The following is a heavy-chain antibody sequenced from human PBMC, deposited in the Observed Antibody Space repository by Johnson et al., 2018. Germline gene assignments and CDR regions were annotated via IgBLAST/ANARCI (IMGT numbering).Heavy chain of an antibody. J-gene: IGHJ6*03. CDR1: GFIFSSYT. CDR2: ISNGGAYV. Sequence: VQLVESGGGLVKPGGSLRLSCVASGFIFSSYTMNWVRQAPGKGLEWVSSISNGGAYVYYADSVKGRFTISRDNAKNSLYLQMNSLRAEDTAVYYCATDMDFWGKGTTVTVSS. CDR3: ATDMDF. V-gene: IGHV3-21*01.